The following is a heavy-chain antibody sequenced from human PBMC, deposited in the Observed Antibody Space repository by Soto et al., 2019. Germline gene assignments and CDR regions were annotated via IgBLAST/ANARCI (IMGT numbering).Heavy chain of an antibody. V-gene: IGHV1-3*01. CDR3: ARDVAVVGTDY. CDR2: INAANGNT. J-gene: IGHJ4*02. CDR1: GYTFTNYG. Sequence: QVQLVQSGAEVKKPGASVKVSCKASGYTFTNYGIHWVRQAPGQTLEWMGWINAANGNTKYSQKFQGRVTITRDTSASTVYMEVSSLTSEDTALYYCARDVAVVGTDYWGQGTLVTVSS. D-gene: IGHD2-15*01.